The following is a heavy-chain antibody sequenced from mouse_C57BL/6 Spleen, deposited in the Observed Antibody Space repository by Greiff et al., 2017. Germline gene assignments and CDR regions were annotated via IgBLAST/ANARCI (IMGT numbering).Heavy chain of an antibody. CDR2: FYPGSGSI. D-gene: IGHD4-1*01. J-gene: IGHJ1*03. CDR3: ARHEKRGNCDKIWYFDV. CDR1: GYTFTEYT. Sequence: VQLQESGAELVKPGASVKLSCKASGYTFTEYTIHWVKQRSGQGLEWIGWFYPGSGSIKYNEKFKDKATLTADKSSSTVYMELSRLTSEDSAVYFCARHEKRGNCDKIWYFDVWGTGTTVTVSS. V-gene: IGHV1-62-2*01.